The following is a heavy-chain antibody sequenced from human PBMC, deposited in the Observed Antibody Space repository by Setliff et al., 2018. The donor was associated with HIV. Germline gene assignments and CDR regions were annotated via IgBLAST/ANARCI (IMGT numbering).Heavy chain of an antibody. J-gene: IGHJ6*03. D-gene: IGHD3-22*01. CDR3: VRHTAVNVSPSGLGYYYIDV. Sequence: PSETLSLTCTVSGGSIFTESSYWGWVRQPPGKPLEWLATIFYRGGTFYNPSLKSRITMSLDMSKNQFSVKLRSVTAADTAIYYCVRHTAVNVSPSGLGYYYIDVWDKGTSVTVSS. V-gene: IGHV4-39*01. CDR2: IFYRGGT. CDR1: GGSIFTESSY.